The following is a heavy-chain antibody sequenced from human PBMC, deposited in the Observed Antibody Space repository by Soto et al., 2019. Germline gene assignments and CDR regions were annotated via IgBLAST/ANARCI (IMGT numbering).Heavy chain of an antibody. V-gene: IGHV4-59*01. D-gene: IGHD3-22*01. CDR2: IYYSGST. CDR1: GGSISSYY. Sequence: GPGPKPSSETLSLTCTVSGGSISSYYWSWIRQPPGKGLEWIGYIYYSGSTNYNPSLKSRVTISVDTSKNQFSLKLSSVTAADTAVYYCARVGGRTYYYDSSGPNDTWGQGTLVTVSS. CDR3: ARVGGRTYYYDSSGPNDT. J-gene: IGHJ5*02.